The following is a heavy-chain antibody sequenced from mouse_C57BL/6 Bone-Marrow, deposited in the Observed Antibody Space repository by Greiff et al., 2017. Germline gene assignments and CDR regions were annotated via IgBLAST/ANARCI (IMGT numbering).Heavy chain of an antibody. CDR3: ARIRAAGYDVFWYFDV. Sequence: LQQSGPGILQPSQTLSLTCSFSGFSLSTFGLGVGWIRPPSGKGLEWLAHIWWDDDNYYNPALKSRLTISKDTSTNQVFLKIANVDTADTATYYCARIRAAGYDVFWYFDVWGTGTTVTVSS. D-gene: IGHD2-2*01. CDR2: IWWDDDN. J-gene: IGHJ1*03. CDR1: GFSLSTFGLG. V-gene: IGHV8-8*01.